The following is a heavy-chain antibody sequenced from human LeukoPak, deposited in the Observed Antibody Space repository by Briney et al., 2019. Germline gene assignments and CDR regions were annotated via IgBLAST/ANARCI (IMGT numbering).Heavy chain of an antibody. D-gene: IGHD3-22*01. J-gene: IGHJ4*02. CDR1: GGSISSSSYY. CDR3: ARGPDYYDSSGYYFDY. Sequence: SETLSLTCTVSGGSISSSSYYWGWIRQPPGKGLEWIGSIYYSGSTYYNPSLKSRVTISVDTSKNQFSLKLSSVTAADTAVYYCARGPDYYDSSGYYFDYWGQGTLVTVSS. CDR2: IYYSGST. V-gene: IGHV4-39*07.